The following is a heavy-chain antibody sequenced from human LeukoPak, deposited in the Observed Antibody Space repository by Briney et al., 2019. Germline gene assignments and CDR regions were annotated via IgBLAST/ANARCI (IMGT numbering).Heavy chain of an antibody. V-gene: IGHV5-51*01. J-gene: IGHJ4*02. CDR1: GYIFTSYW. CDR2: IYPGDSDT. Sequence: GESLKISCKASGYIFTSYWIGWVRQMPGKGLEWMGIIYPGDSDTRYSPSFQGQVTISADKSISSAYLQWNSLNASDTAKYYCARVYGDYGPFDSWGQGTLVTVSS. D-gene: IGHD4-17*01. CDR3: ARVYGDYGPFDS.